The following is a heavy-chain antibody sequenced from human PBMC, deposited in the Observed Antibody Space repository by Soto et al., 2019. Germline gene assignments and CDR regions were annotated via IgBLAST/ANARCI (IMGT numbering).Heavy chain of an antibody. V-gene: IGHV1-18*01. D-gene: IGHD5-12*01. CDR1: GYTFTSYG. CDR3: ARDTHRASGSLYYYGMDV. CDR2: ISAYNGNT. J-gene: IGHJ6*02. Sequence: QVQLVQSGAEVKKPGASVKVSCKASGYTFTSYGISWVRQAPGQGLEWMGWISAYNGNTNYAQKLQGRVTMTTDTATSTAYMVLRSLRSDDTAVYYCARDTHRASGSLYYYGMDVWGQGTTVTVSS.